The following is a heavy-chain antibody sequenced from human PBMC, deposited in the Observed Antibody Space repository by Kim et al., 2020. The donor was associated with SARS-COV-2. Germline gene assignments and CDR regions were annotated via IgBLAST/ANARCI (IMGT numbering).Heavy chain of an antibody. J-gene: IGHJ5*02. D-gene: IGHD6-19*01. Sequence: QKFQGRVTMTEDTSTDTAYMELSSLRSEDTAVYYCATGPAVAAGGHWFDPWGQGTLVTVSS. V-gene: IGHV1-24*01. CDR3: ATGPAVAAGGHWFDP.